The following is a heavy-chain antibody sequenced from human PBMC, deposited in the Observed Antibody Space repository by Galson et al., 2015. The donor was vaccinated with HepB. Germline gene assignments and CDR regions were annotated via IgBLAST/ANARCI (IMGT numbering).Heavy chain of an antibody. V-gene: IGHV3-30*18. CDR3: ANLGGYSYGHDDFDI. Sequence: SLRLSCAASGFTFSSYGMHWVRQAPGKGLEWVAVISYDGSNKYYADSVKGRVTITRDNSKNTLYLQMSSLRAEDTDVYYCANLGGYSYGHDDFDIWGQGTMVTVSS. J-gene: IGHJ3*02. D-gene: IGHD5-18*01. CDR2: ISYDGSNK. CDR1: GFTFSSYG.